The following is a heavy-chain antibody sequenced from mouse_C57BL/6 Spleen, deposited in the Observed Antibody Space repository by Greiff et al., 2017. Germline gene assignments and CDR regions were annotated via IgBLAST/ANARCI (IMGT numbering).Heavy chain of an antibody. CDR1: GFSLTSYG. J-gene: IGHJ1*03. D-gene: IGHD4-1*01. Sequence: VQLQESGPGLVQPSQSLSITCTVSGFSLTSYGVHWVRQSPGTGLEWLGVIWSGGSTDYNAAFISRLSISKDNSKSQVFFKMNSLQADDTAIYYCARIPQLTGTRYCDVWGTGTTVTVSS. CDR2: IWSGGST. CDR3: ARIPQLTGTRYCDV. V-gene: IGHV2-2*01.